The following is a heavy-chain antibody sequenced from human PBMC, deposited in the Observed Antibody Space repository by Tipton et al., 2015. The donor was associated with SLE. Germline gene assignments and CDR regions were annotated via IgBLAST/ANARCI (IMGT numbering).Heavy chain of an antibody. Sequence: TLSLTCTVSGGSISSSSYYWGWIRQPPGKGLEWIGNIYYTGNTFYSPSLKSRVTISVDTSKNQFSLKLTSATAADTAVYYCARSLSRKWTLDRWGQGTLVTVSS. J-gene: IGHJ5*02. CDR3: ARSLSRKWTLDR. CDR2: IYYTGNT. D-gene: IGHD1-26*01. V-gene: IGHV4-39*07. CDR1: GGSISSSSYY.